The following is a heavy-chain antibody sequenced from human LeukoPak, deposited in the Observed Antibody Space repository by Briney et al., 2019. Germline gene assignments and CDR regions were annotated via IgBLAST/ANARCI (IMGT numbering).Heavy chain of an antibody. Sequence: GGSLRLSCAASGFTFSNYGMHWVRQAPGKGLEWVALIWYDGSDKYYADSVKGRFTISRDNSKNTLHVQMNSLRAEDTAVYYCARDLGTSYGSAFDYWGQGTLVAVSS. CDR1: GFTFSNYG. V-gene: IGHV3-33*01. D-gene: IGHD3-10*01. CDR2: IWYDGSDK. CDR3: ARDLGTSYGSAFDY. J-gene: IGHJ4*02.